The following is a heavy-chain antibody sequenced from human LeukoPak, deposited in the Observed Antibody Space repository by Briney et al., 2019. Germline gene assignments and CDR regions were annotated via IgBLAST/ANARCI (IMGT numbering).Heavy chain of an antibody. D-gene: IGHD1-1*01. CDR1: GFTFSSYW. V-gene: IGHV3-7*01. J-gene: IGHJ4*02. CDR3: ARDLGYNPTGTFDY. CDR2: IKQDGSEK. Sequence: GGSLRLSCAASGFTFSSYWMSWVRQAPGKGLEWVANIKQDGSEKYYVDSVKGRFTISRDNSKNTLYLQMNSLRAEDTAVYYCARDLGYNPTGTFDYWGQGTLVTVFS.